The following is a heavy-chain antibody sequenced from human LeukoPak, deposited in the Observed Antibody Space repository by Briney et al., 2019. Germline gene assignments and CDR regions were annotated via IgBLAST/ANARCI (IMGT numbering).Heavy chain of an antibody. V-gene: IGHV4-59*01. CDR1: GGSISSYY. D-gene: IGHD3-10*01. CDR3: ARSRGYGSGSYLFDP. Sequence: SETLSLTCTVSGGSISSYYWSWIRQPPGKGLEWIGYIYYSGSTNYNPSLKSRVTISVDTSKNQFSLKLSSVTAADTAVYYCARSRGYGSGSYLFDPWGQGTLVTVSS. CDR2: IYYSGST. J-gene: IGHJ5*02.